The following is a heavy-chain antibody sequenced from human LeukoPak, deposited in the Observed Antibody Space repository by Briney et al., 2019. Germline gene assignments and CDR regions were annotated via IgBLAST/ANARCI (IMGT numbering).Heavy chain of an antibody. CDR1: GGSVSNYY. Sequence: SETLSLTCTVSGGSVSNYYWSWIRQSPGKGLEWIGYIYYTETSYNPSLKSRVTISADTSKNQFSLKLYSVTAADTAVYYCARDRGRRDGYNVGWFDPWGQGTLVTVSS. V-gene: IGHV4-59*02. D-gene: IGHD5-24*01. CDR2: IYYTET. J-gene: IGHJ5*02. CDR3: ARDRGRRDGYNVGWFDP.